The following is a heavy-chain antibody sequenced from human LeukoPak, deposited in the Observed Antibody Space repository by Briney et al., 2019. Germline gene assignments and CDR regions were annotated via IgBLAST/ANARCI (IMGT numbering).Heavy chain of an antibody. J-gene: IGHJ5*02. CDR1: GFTFKLYW. CDR3: VRGGPSTWS. V-gene: IGHV3-74*01. Sequence: GGSLRLSCAASGFTFKLYWMHWVRQVPGRGPVWVSRINHDGSDTIYADSVRGRFTISRDDAKNTLYLQMNNLRAEDTAVYYCVRGGPSTWSWGQVTLVTVSS. CDR2: INHDGSDT. D-gene: IGHD2-15*01.